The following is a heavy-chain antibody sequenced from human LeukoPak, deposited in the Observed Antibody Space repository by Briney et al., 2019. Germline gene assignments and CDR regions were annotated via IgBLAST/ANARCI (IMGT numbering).Heavy chain of an antibody. CDR3: AAQRNIRGYYYYYMDV. Sequence: ASVKVSCKASGYTFTSYYMHWVRQAPGQGLEWMGIINPSGGSTSYAQKFQERVTITRDMSTSTAYMELSSLRSEDTAVYYCAAQRNIRGYYYYYMDVWGKGTTVTISS. CDR2: INPSGGST. CDR1: GYTFTSYY. J-gene: IGHJ6*03. D-gene: IGHD2/OR15-2a*01. V-gene: IGHV1-46*01.